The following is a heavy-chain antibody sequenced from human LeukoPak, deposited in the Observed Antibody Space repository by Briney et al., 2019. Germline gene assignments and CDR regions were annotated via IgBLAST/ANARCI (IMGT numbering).Heavy chain of an antibody. V-gene: IGHV5-51*01. CDR1: GYSFTSYW. Sequence: GESLKISCKGSGYSFTSYWIGWVRQMPGKGLEWMGIIYPGDSDTRYSPSFQGQVTISADKSISTAYLQWSSLKASDTAMYCCARRGYSSSWYGNYYFDYWGQGTLVTVSS. J-gene: IGHJ4*02. CDR3: ARRGYSSSWYGNYYFDY. D-gene: IGHD6-13*01. CDR2: IYPGDSDT.